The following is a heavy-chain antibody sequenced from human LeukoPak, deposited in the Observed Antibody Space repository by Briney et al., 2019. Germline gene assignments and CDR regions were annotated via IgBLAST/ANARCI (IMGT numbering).Heavy chain of an antibody. D-gene: IGHD3-22*01. Sequence: GGSLRLSCAAYGFTFSRYWMHWVRHAPGKGLVWVSRINSDGSSTSYADSVKGRFTISRDNAKNTLYLQMNSLRAEDTAVYYCAREGTEDSSSYYYLDYWGQGTLVTVSS. J-gene: IGHJ4*02. V-gene: IGHV3-74*01. CDR3: AREGTEDSSSYYYLDY. CDR2: INSDGSST. CDR1: GFTFSRYW.